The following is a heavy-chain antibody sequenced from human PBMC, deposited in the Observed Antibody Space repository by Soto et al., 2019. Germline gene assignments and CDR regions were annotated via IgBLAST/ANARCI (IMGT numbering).Heavy chain of an antibody. J-gene: IGHJ4*02. CDR2: IIPILGIA. D-gene: IGHD6-19*01. CDR1: GGTFSSYT. CDR3: AREYSSGWYVDY. Sequence: QVQLVQSGAEVKKPGSSVKVSCKASGGTFSSYTISWVRQAPGQGLEWMGRIIPILGIANYAQKFQGRVTITADKSTSTAYMELSSLRSEDTAVYYCAREYSSGWYVDYWGQGTLVTVSS. V-gene: IGHV1-69*08.